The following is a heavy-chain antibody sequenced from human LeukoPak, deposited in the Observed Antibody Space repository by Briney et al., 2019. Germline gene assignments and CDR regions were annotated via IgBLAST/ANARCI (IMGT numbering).Heavy chain of an antibody. J-gene: IGHJ4*02. Sequence: SETLSLTCTVSGGSISSSYYWGWIRQPPGQGLEWIGSIYYSGSTCYNPSLKSRVTISVGTSKNQFSLKLSSVTAADTAVYYCARQKYSSSWYWGQGTLVTVSS. CDR3: ARQKYSSSWY. D-gene: IGHD6-13*01. V-gene: IGHV4-39*01. CDR1: GGSISSSYY. CDR2: IYYSGST.